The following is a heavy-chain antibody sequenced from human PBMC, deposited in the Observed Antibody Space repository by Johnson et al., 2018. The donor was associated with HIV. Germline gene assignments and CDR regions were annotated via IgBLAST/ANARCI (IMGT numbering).Heavy chain of an antibody. CDR1: GFTFSDYY. J-gene: IGHJ3*02. CDR3: AKDLYSSSWTNDAFAI. D-gene: IGHD6-13*01. V-gene: IGHV3-11*01. CDR2: ISWSGRTL. Sequence: VQLVESGGGLVKPGGSLRLSCAASGFTFSDYYMTWIRQAPGKGLEWISYISWSGRTLYYADSVKGRFTISRDNSKNTLFLQMNYLRAEDTAVYYCAKDLYSSSWTNDAFAIWGQGTMVTVSS.